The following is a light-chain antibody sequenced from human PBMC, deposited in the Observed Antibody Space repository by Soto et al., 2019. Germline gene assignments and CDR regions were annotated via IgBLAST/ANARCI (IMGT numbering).Light chain of an antibody. V-gene: IGKV3-15*01. Sequence: IVVTQSPATLSVSPGERATLSCRASQGVGSNLAWYQQRPGQAPRLLIYDASTRATGIPDRFSGSGSGTECTLTISSLQSEDFTVYYCQQFNIWPHRLSFGGGTKLEMK. CDR2: DAS. CDR1: QGVGSN. CDR3: QQFNIWPHRLS. J-gene: IGKJ4*01.